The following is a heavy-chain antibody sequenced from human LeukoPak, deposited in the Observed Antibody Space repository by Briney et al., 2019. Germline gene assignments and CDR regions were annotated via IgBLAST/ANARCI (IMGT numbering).Heavy chain of an antibody. Sequence: GGSLRLSCAASGFTVSSNYVSWVRQAPGKGLEWVSVIYSGGSTYYADSVKGRFTISRDNSKNTLYLQMNSLRAEDTAVYYCARDPRTAAAGTNWGQGTLVTVSS. CDR2: IYSGGST. CDR1: GFTVSSNY. J-gene: IGHJ4*02. CDR3: ARDPRTAAAGTN. V-gene: IGHV3-66*01. D-gene: IGHD6-13*01.